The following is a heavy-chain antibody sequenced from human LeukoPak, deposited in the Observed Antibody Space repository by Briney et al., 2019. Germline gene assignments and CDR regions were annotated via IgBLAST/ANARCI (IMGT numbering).Heavy chain of an antibody. CDR2: VSPYSGGT. CDR1: GYTLTGYY. Sequence: ASVKLSCKASGYTLTGYYMRWVRQGPGQGLEWMGRVSPYSGGTNYAQKFQGRVTMTRDTSISTAYMELSRLRSDATAVYYCARVWDPYSYGMDVWGQGTTVTVSS. V-gene: IGHV1-2*06. D-gene: IGHD3-16*01. CDR3: ARVWDPYSYGMDV. J-gene: IGHJ6*02.